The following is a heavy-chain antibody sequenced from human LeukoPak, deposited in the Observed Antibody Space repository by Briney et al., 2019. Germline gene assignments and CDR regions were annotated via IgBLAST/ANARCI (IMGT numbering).Heavy chain of an antibody. V-gene: IGHV4-34*01. CDR2: IDHSGST. D-gene: IGHD3-3*01. CDR3: ARENYDFWSGYYMDV. Sequence: PSETLSLTCAVYGGSFSGYYWSWIRQPPGKGLEWIGEIDHSGSTYYNPSLKSRVTISVDTSKNQFSLKLSSVTAADTAVYYCARENYDFWSGYYMDVWGKGTTVTVSS. J-gene: IGHJ6*03. CDR1: GGSFSGYY.